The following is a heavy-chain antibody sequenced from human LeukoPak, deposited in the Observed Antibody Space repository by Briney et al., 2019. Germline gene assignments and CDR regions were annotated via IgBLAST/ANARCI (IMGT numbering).Heavy chain of an antibody. V-gene: IGHV4-59*01. CDR3: ASSWYANY. J-gene: IGHJ4*02. D-gene: IGHD6-13*01. Sequence: SETLSLTCTVSGGSISSYYWSWIRQPPGEGLEWIGYIYYSGSTNYNPSLKSRVTISVDTSKNQFSLKLSSVTAADTAVYYCASSWYANYWGQGTLVTVSS. CDR1: GGSISSYY. CDR2: IYYSGST.